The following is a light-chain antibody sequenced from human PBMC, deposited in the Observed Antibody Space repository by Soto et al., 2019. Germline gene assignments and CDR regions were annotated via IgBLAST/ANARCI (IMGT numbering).Light chain of an antibody. V-gene: IGLV2-8*01. Sequence: QSALTQPPSASGSPGQSVTISCTGTSSDVGGYNYVSWYRQHPGKAPQLIIYDVNKRPSGVPDRFSGSKSGNTASLTVSGLQAEDEADYFCSSYTTSSTRVFGPGTKVTVL. J-gene: IGLJ1*01. CDR1: SSDVGGYNY. CDR2: DVN. CDR3: SSYTTSSTRV.